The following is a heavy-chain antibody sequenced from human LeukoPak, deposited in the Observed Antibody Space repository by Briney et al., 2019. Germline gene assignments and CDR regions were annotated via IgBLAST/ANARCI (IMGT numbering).Heavy chain of an antibody. V-gene: IGHV3-66*01. CDR1: GFTVSSNY. Sequence: GGSLRLSCAASGFTVSSNYMSWVRQAPGKGLEWVSVIYSGVSTYYADSVKGRFTISRDNSKNTLYLQMNSLRAEDTAVYYCARERDYDFWSGYPTQTNEAFDYWGQGTLVTVSS. D-gene: IGHD3-3*01. J-gene: IGHJ4*02. CDR2: IYSGVST. CDR3: ARERDYDFWSGYPTQTNEAFDY.